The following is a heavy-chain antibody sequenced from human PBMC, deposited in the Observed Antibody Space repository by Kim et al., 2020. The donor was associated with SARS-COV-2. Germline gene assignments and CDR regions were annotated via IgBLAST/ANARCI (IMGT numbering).Heavy chain of an antibody. V-gene: IGHV3-33*08. Sequence: GGSLRLSCITSGFSFSSYGMHWVRQAPGKGLEWVAIIWYDGTYTFYADSVKGRFIISRDNSKNTLFLQMSSLRVEDTAVYYCVREGGDANKYYSNKGLDVWGQGTTVTVSS. CDR3: VREGGDANKYYSNKGLDV. J-gene: IGHJ6*02. CDR2: IWYDGTYT. CDR1: GFSFSSYG. D-gene: IGHD3-16*01.